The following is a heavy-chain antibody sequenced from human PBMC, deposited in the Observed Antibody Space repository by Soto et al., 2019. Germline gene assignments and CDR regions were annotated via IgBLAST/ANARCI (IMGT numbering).Heavy chain of an antibody. CDR1: GFTFSSDW. CDR2: IKQDGSEK. J-gene: IGHJ4*02. D-gene: IGHD5-18*01. V-gene: IGHV3-7*01. Sequence: PGGSLRLSCAASGFTFSSDWMSWVRQAPGKGLEWVANIKQDGSEKYYVDSVKGRFTISRDNAKNSLYLQMNSLRAEDTAVYYCARDLYSSPFAFDYWGQGTLVTVSS. CDR3: ARDLYSSPFAFDY.